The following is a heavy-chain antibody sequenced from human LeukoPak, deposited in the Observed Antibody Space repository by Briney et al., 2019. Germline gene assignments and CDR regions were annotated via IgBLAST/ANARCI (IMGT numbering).Heavy chain of an antibody. J-gene: IGHJ4*02. D-gene: IGHD3-22*01. V-gene: IGHV3-30*01. CDR1: GFTFSTFA. CDR3: ARDLGYYYRSGYSDY. Sequence: GGSLRLSCAASGFTFSTFAMHWVRQAPGKGLEWVALISYDGSNKYYADSVKGRFTNSRDNSKNTLYLQMNSLRAEDTAVYFCARDLGYYYRSGYSDYWGQGTLVAVSS. CDR2: ISYDGSNK.